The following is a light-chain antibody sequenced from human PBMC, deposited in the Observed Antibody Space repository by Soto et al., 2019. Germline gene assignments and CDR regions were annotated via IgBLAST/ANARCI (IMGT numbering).Light chain of an antibody. CDR1: QSISNY. CDR3: QQSYSAPRT. V-gene: IGKV1-39*01. Sequence: DIQMTQSPFSLSAYVGDRVTITCWASQSISNYLNWYQQRPGKAPKLLIYAASNLQSGVPSRFSGSGSGTDFTLTVSSLQPEDFATYYCQQSYSAPRTFGQGTKLEIK. CDR2: AAS. J-gene: IGKJ2*01.